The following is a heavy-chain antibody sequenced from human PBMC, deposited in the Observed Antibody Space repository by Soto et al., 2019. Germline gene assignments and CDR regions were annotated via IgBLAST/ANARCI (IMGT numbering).Heavy chain of an antibody. CDR2: IYYSGST. D-gene: IGHD3-10*01. Sequence: QLQLQESGPGLVKPSETLSLTCTVSGGSISSSSYYWGWIRQPPGKGLEWIGSIYYSGSTYYNPSLKSRVTISVDTSKNQFSLKLSSVTAADTAVYYCARQQGVGWFGELYYYYGMDVWGQGTTVTVSS. V-gene: IGHV4-39*01. CDR1: GGSISSSSYY. CDR3: ARQQGVGWFGELYYYYGMDV. J-gene: IGHJ6*02.